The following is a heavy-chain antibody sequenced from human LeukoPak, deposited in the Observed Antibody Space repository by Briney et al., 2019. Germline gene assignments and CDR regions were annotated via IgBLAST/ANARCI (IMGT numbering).Heavy chain of an antibody. CDR1: GGSISSTDYY. CDR3: GRLRGDY. V-gene: IGHV4-39*01. Sequence: SETLSLTCIVSGGSISSTDYYWGWIRQSPGKGLEWIGSVNYSGSTHYNASLRSRVTMSVDTSKNQCSLKLTSVTAADEAGYYCGRLRGDYWGQGTLVTVS. D-gene: IGHD3-10*01. J-gene: IGHJ4*02. CDR2: VNYSGST.